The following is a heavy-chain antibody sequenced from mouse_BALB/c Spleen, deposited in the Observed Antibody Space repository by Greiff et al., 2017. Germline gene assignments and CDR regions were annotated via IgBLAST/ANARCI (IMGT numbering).Heavy chain of an antibody. V-gene: IGHV14-4*02. CDR1: GFNIKDYY. CDR2: IDPENGDT. CDR3: NAYYDYDEVYYAMDY. Sequence: EVQLQESGAELVRSGASVKLSCTASGFNIKDYYMHWVKQRPEQGLEWIGWIDPENGDTEYAPKFQGKATMTADTSSNTAYLQLSSLTSEDTAVYYCNAYYDYDEVYYAMDYWGQGTSVTVSS. D-gene: IGHD2-4*01. J-gene: IGHJ4*01.